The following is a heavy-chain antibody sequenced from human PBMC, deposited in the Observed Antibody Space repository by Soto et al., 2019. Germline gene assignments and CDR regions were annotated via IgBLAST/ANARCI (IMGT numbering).Heavy chain of an antibody. J-gene: IGHJ4*02. CDR2: IVVGSGNT. CDR1: GFTFTSSA. D-gene: IGHD3-16*01. Sequence: SVKVSCKASGFTFTSSAVQWVRQARGQRLEWIGWIVVGSGNTNYAQKFQERVTITRDMSTSTAYMELSSLRSEDTAVYYCAADIGEGYYFDYWGQGTLVTVSS. V-gene: IGHV1-58*01. CDR3: AADIGEGYYFDY.